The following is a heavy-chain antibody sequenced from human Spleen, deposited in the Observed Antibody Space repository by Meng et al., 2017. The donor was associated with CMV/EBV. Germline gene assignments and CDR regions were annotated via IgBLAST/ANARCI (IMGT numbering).Heavy chain of an antibody. D-gene: IGHD3-10*01. Sequence: GGPLRLSCAASGFAFSTYEMNWVRQAPGKGLEWVSYISSGGSTMFYADSVKGRFTISRDNAKNSLYLQMNSLRADDTAVYYCARDYYYGSGSYYYWGQGTLVTVSS. CDR2: ISSGGSTM. V-gene: IGHV3-48*03. J-gene: IGHJ4*02. CDR3: ARDYYYGSGSYYY. CDR1: GFAFSTYE.